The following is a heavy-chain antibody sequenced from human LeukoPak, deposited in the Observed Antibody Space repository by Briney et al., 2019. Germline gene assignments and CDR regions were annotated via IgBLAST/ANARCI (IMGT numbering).Heavy chain of an antibody. Sequence: SESLSLTRTVCGGSIRRYYWSCIPEPAGRGLAGTVRIYTSGSTNYNPSLKSRVTMSVDTSKTQFSLKLSSVTAADTAVYYCARRDGWYRAYFDYWGQGTLVTVSS. D-gene: IGHD6-19*01. CDR2: IYTSGST. CDR3: ARRDGWYRAYFDY. J-gene: IGHJ4*02. CDR1: GGSIRRYY. V-gene: IGHV4-4*07.